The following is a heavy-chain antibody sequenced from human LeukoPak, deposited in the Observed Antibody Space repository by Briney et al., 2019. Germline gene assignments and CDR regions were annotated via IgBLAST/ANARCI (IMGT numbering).Heavy chain of an antibody. V-gene: IGHV1-2*02. CDR1: GYTVTGYY. J-gene: IGHJ6*03. CDR2: INPNSGGT. D-gene: IGHD2-15*01. CDR3: ARDNSCSSSSCGNSYMDV. Sequence: ASVKVSCKASGYTVTGYYMHWVRQAPGQGLEWMGWINPNSGGTNYAQKFQGRVTMTRDTSISTAYIDLNRLRSDDTAVYYRARDNSCSSSSCGNSYMDVWGKGTTVTVSS.